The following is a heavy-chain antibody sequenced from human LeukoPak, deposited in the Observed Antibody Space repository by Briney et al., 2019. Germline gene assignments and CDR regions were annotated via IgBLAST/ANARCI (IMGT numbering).Heavy chain of an antibody. CDR3: ASPQGVRYYDYVWGSYRPDYFDY. Sequence: SVTVSCKASGGTFSSYAISWVRQAPGQGLEWMGRIIPILGIANYAQKFQGRVTITADKSTSTAYMELSSLRSEDTAVYYCASPQGVRYYDYVWGSYRPDYFDYWGQGTLVTVSS. J-gene: IGHJ4*02. D-gene: IGHD3-16*02. CDR2: IIPILGIA. CDR1: GGTFSSYA. V-gene: IGHV1-69*04.